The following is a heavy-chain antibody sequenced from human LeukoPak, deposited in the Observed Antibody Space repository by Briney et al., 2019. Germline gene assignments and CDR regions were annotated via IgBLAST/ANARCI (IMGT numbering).Heavy chain of an antibody. CDR2: IYHSGST. CDR3: ARHGDGDIVVVPAAIISGQFDY. J-gene: IGHJ4*02. CDR1: GYSISSGYY. D-gene: IGHD2-2*01. Sequence: SETLSLTCTVSGYSISSGYYWGWIRQPPGKGLEWIGSIYHSGSTNYNPSLKSRVTISVDTSKNQFSLKLSSVTAADTAVYYCARHGDGDIVVVPAAIISGQFDYWGQGTLVTVSS. V-gene: IGHV4-38-2*02.